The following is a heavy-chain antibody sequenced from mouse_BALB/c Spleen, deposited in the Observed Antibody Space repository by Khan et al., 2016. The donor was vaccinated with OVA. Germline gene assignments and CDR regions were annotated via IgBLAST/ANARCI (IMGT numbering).Heavy chain of an antibody. CDR2: INTYYGDA. CDR1: GYTFTDFT. V-gene: IGHV1S137*01. Sequence: VQLQQSGAELVRPGVSVKISCKGSGYTFTDFTMHWVKQSLAKSLEWIGVINTYYGDATYNQKFKGKATMTVDKSSSTVYMELARLTSEDSAIYVWGRGGGGTRFAYWGQGTLVTVSA. CDR3: GRGGGGTRFAY. J-gene: IGHJ3*01. D-gene: IGHD1-1*02.